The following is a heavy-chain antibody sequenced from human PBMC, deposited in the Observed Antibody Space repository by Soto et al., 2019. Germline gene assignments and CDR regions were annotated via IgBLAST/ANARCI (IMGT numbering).Heavy chain of an antibody. Sequence: ASVKVSCKASGYTYSSRGISWVRQAPGQGLEWMGWINSYFGNTIYAQTFQGRLTLTTDTSTSTSYMELRSLSSDDTAVYYCTRDDSHNDHWG. CDR1: GYTYSSRG. V-gene: IGHV1-18*01. J-gene: IGHJ5*02. D-gene: IGHD3-3*01. CDR2: INSYFGNT. CDR3: TRDDSHNDH.